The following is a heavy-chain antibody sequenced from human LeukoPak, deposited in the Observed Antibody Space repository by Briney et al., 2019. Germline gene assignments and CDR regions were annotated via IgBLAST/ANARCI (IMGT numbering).Heavy chain of an antibody. CDR3: ASRYCSGGSCYRFYGMDV. J-gene: IGHJ6*04. D-gene: IGHD2-15*01. Sequence: SGTLSLTCAVYGGSISSSNWWSWIRQPPGKGLEWIGEIYHSGSTNYNPSLKSRVTISVDKSKNQFSLKLSSVTAADTAVYYCASRYCSGGSCYRFYGMDVWGKGTTVTVSS. CDR2: IYHSGST. V-gene: IGHV4-4*02. CDR1: GGSISSSNW.